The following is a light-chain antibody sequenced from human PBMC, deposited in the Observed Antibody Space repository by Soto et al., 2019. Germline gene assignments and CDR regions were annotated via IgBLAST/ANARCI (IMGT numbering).Light chain of an antibody. Sequence: EIVLTQSPVTLSLSPGERATLSCRASQRVSTYLAWYQQKPGQAPRLLIYDASNRAAGVPARFSGSGSGADFTLTISSLEPEDFAVYYCQQRSNWPPLYSFGPGTKLEIK. CDR3: QQRSNWPPLYS. CDR2: DAS. J-gene: IGKJ2*03. CDR1: QRVSTY. V-gene: IGKV3-11*01.